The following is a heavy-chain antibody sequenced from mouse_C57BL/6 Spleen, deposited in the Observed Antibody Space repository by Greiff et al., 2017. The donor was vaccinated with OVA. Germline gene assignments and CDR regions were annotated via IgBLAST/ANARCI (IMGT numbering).Heavy chain of an antibody. CDR1: GFSFNTYA. CDR3: VRHYIAMDY. D-gene: IGHD1-3*01. Sequence: EVKLMESGGGLVQPKGSLKLSCAASGFSFNTYAMNWVRQAPGKGLEWVARIRSKSNNYATYYADSVKDRFTISRDDSESMLYLQMNNLKTEDTAMYYCVRHYIAMDYWGQGTSVTVSS. V-gene: IGHV10-1*01. J-gene: IGHJ4*01. CDR2: IRSKSNNYAT.